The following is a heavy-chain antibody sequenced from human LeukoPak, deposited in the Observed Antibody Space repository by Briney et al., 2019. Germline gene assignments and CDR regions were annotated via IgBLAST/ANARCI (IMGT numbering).Heavy chain of an antibody. CDR2: INPNSGDT. Sequence: ASVKVSCKASGYTFTSYGISWVRQAPGQGLEWMGWINPNSGDTNYAQKFQDRVTMTRDTSISTAYIELNLLRSDDTAVYYCARGDYYGSPKVVAAWGQGTLVTVSS. D-gene: IGHD3-10*01. J-gene: IGHJ5*02. CDR1: GYTFTSYG. V-gene: IGHV1-2*02. CDR3: ARGDYYGSPKVVAA.